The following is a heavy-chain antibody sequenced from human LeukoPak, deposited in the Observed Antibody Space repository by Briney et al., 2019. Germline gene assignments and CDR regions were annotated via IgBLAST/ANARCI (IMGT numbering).Heavy chain of an antibody. Sequence: PGRSLRLSCTTSGFTFGDYAINWVRQAPGKGLEWVGLIRSNIFDGTADYAASVKGRFTISRDDSKSIAYLQMSSLKNEDTAVYFCARARVAARPVGYYYYMDVWGKGTTVTVSS. CDR3: ARARVAARPVGYYYYMDV. V-gene: IGHV3-49*04. CDR2: IRSNIFDGTA. D-gene: IGHD6-6*01. CDR1: GFTFGDYA. J-gene: IGHJ6*03.